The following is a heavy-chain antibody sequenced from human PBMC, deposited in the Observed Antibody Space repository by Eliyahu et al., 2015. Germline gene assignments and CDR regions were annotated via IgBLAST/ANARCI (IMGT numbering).Heavy chain of an antibody. Sequence: QVQLVESGGGVVQPGRSLRLSCXASGFTXXSYGMHWVRQAPGKGXEWGAVIWYDGSNKYYADSVKGRFTISRDNSKNTLYLQMNSLRAEDTAVYYCAGAYYYDSSGYYDLSSWGQGTLVTVSS. D-gene: IGHD3-22*01. V-gene: IGHV3-33*01. J-gene: IGHJ5*02. CDR3: AGAYYYDSSGYYDLSS. CDR2: IWYDGSNK. CDR1: GFTXXSYG.